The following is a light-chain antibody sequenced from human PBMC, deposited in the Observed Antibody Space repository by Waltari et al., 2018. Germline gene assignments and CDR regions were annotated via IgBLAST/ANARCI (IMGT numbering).Light chain of an antibody. V-gene: IGKV3-11*01. CDR2: DVS. Sequence: DIVLTQSPATLSLSPGESATLSCRASQSVANYSAWYQQKPGQSPRLLIYDVSNRATDIPARFSGSGFATDFTLTISDLKPEDIAVYYCQQRNKWPVTFGGGTKVEIK. J-gene: IGKJ4*01. CDR3: QQRNKWPVT. CDR1: QSVANY.